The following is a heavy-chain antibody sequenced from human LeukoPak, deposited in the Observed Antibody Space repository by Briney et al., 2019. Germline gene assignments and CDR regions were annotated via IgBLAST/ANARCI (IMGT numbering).Heavy chain of an antibody. J-gene: IGHJ5*02. Sequence: SETLSLTCTVSGGSISSYYWSWIRQPAGKGLEWIGSIYNNGSTYYNPSLKSRVTISLDTSNHHFSLKLCSVTAADTAVYYCARYSFGSTSFDPWGQGTLVTVSS. V-gene: IGHV4-59*10. D-gene: IGHD2-2*01. CDR2: IYNNGST. CDR1: GGSISSYY. CDR3: ARYSFGSTSFDP.